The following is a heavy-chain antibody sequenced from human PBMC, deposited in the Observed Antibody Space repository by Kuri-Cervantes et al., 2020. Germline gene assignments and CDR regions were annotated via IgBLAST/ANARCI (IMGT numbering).Heavy chain of an antibody. J-gene: IGHJ6*02. D-gene: IGHD3-10*01. CDR2: GSSGSTM. Sequence: GESLKISCAASGFTFSDYYMSWIRQAPGKGLEYISGSSGSTMYYADSVKGRFTISRDNAKNSLYLQMNSLRAEDTAVYYCAKDWVYGSGSYYNEDYYYGMDVWGQGTTVTVSS. CDR3: AKDWVYGSGSYYNEDYYYGMDV. V-gene: IGHV3-11*04. CDR1: GFTFSDYY.